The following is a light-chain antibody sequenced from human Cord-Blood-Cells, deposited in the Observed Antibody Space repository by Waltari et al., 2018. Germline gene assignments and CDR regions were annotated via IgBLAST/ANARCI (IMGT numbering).Light chain of an antibody. Sequence: EIVLTQSPGTLSLSPGERATLSCRDSQRVSSSYLAWYQQKPGQAPRPLIYGASSRATGIPDRFSGSGSGTDFTLTISRLEPEDFAVYYCQQYGSSPLTFGGGTKVEIK. J-gene: IGKJ4*01. CDR1: QRVSSSY. CDR2: GAS. CDR3: QQYGSSPLT. V-gene: IGKV3-20*01.